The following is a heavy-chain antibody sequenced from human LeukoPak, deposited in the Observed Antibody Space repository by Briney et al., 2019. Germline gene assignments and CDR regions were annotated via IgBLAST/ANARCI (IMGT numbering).Heavy chain of an antibody. J-gene: IGHJ5*02. Sequence: SETLSLTCTVSGGSISSYYWSWIRQPAGKGLEWIGRIYTSGSTNYNPSLKSRVTMSVDTSKNQFSLKLSSVTAADTAVYYCAREADYCSSTSCYAGWFDPWGQGTLVTVSS. CDR3: AREADYCSSTSCYAGWFDP. CDR2: IYTSGST. CDR1: GGSISSYY. V-gene: IGHV4-4*07. D-gene: IGHD2-2*01.